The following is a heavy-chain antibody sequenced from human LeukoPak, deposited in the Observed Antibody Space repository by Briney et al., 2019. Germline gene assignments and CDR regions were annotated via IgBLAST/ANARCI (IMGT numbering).Heavy chain of an antibody. J-gene: IGHJ4*02. CDR2: IYYSGST. V-gene: IGHV4-59*01. CDR3: ARVIWFGELSSHIDY. Sequence: SETLSLTCTVSVGSISSYYWTWIRQPPGKGLEWIGYIYYSGSTNYNPSLKSRVTISVDTSKNRFSLELNSVTAADTAVYYCARVIWFGELSSHIDYWGQGTLVTVSS. D-gene: IGHD3-10*01. CDR1: VGSISSYY.